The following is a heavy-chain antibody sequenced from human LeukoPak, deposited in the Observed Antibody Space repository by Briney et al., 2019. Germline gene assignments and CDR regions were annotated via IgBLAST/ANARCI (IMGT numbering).Heavy chain of an antibody. J-gene: IGHJ4*02. CDR2: ISDYNGNT. D-gene: IGHD2-15*01. CDR1: GYSFTSYG. CDR3: ARGRLGFCGGGSCSDFDY. V-gene: IGHV1-18*04. Sequence: ASVKVSCKASGYSFTSYGISWVRQAPGQGLDLMGWISDYNGNTNYAQKFQGRVTMTTDTSTTTAYMELRSLRSDDTAVYYCARGRLGFCGGGSCSDFDYWGQGTLVSVSS.